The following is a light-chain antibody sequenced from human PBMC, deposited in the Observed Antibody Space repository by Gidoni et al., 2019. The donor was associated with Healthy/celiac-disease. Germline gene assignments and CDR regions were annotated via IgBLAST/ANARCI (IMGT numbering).Light chain of an antibody. J-gene: IGLJ3*02. CDR1: SSDVGGYNY. V-gene: IGLV2-14*01. Sequence: PGQSITISCTGTSSDVGGYNYVSWYQQHPGKAPKLMIYEVSNRPSGVSNRFSGSKSGNTASLTISGLQAEDEADYYCSSYTSSSTRVFGGGTKLTVL. CDR3: SSYTSSSTRV. CDR2: EVS.